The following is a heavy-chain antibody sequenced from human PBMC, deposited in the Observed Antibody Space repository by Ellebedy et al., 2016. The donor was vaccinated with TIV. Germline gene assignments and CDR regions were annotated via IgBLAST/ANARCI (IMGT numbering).Heavy chain of an antibody. CDR1: GGSINRGGYY. D-gene: IGHD2-15*01. V-gene: IGHV4-39*01. CDR2: IYYSGAT. CDR3: ARQLAESGPLVVQHNWLDP. J-gene: IGHJ5*02. Sequence: SETLSLTCTVSGGSINRGGYYWGWIRQSPGKGLEWIGGIYYSGATYYNPSLRSRVAISADMSKNQFSLRMYSVTAADTAVYYCARQLAESGPLVVQHNWLDPWGQGTLVTVSS.